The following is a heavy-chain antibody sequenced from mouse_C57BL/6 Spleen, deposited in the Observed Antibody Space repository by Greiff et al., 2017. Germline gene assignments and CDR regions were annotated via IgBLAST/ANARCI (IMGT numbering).Heavy chain of an antibody. Sequence: EVKLVESGGGLVKPGGSLKLSCAASGFTFSSYAMSWVRQTPEKRLEWVATISDGGSYTYYPDNVKGRFTISRDNAKNNLYLQMSHLKSEDTAMYYCARAADGSSYYFDYWGQGTTLTVSS. CDR3: ARAADGSSYYFDY. D-gene: IGHD1-1*01. CDR1: GFTFSSYA. V-gene: IGHV5-4*03. J-gene: IGHJ2*01. CDR2: ISDGGSYT.